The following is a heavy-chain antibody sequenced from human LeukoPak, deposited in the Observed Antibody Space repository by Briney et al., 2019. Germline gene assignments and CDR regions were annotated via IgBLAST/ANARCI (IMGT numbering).Heavy chain of an antibody. J-gene: IGHJ4*02. CDR2: INPSGGST. V-gene: IGHV1-46*01. D-gene: IGHD5-12*01. Sequence: ASVKVSCKASGYTFTSYYMHWVRQAPGQGLEWMGIINPSGGSTSYAQKFQGRVTMTRDTSTSTAYMEVSRLKSDDTAVYYCARTNGGYEYNWGQGTRVIVSS. CDR1: GYTFTSYY. CDR3: ARTNGGYEYN.